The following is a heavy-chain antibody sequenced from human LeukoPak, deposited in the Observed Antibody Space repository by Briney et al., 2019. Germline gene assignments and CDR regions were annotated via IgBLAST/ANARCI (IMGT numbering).Heavy chain of an antibody. V-gene: IGHV1-3*01. J-gene: IGHJ4*02. CDR2: INAGNGNT. CDR3: ARDRAYSSSWSFDY. D-gene: IGHD6-13*01. Sequence: KHGESLKISCKGSGYTFASYWIGWVRQAPGQRLEWMGWINAGNGNTKYSQKFQGRVTITRDTSASTAYMELSSLRSEDTAVYYCARDRAYSSSWSFDYWGQGTLVTVSS. CDR1: GYTFASYW.